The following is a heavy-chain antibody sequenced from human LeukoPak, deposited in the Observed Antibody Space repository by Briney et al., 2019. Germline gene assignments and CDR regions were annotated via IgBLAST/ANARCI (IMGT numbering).Heavy chain of an antibody. Sequence: PGRSLRLSCAASGFTFSSYGMHWVRQAPGKGLEWVAFISYDGSNKYYADSVKGRFTISRDNSKNTLYMQMNSLRAEDTAVYYCARDSGCSGGSCYMNPFGYYYYYMDVWGKGTTVTVSS. CDR2: ISYDGSNK. V-gene: IGHV3-30*03. CDR3: ARDSGCSGGSCYMNPFGYYYYYMDV. D-gene: IGHD2-15*01. CDR1: GFTFSSYG. J-gene: IGHJ6*03.